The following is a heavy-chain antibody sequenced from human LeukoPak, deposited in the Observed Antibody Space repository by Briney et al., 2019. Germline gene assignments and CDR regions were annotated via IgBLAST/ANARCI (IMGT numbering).Heavy chain of an antibody. J-gene: IGHJ4*02. V-gene: IGHV3-23*01. Sequence: GGSLRLSCSASGFTFSSYTTNWVRQAPGKGLEWVSAILGSGADTFYVDSVRGRFTISTDNSKNTLYLHMNSLRAEDTAVYYCAKDVTQVGANYFDFWGQGALVTVSS. CDR3: AKDVTQVGANYFDF. D-gene: IGHD1-26*01. CDR1: GFTFSSYT. CDR2: ILGSGADT.